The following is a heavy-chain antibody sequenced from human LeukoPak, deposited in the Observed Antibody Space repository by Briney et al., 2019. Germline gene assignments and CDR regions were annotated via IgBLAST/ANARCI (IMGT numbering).Heavy chain of an antibody. CDR1: GGSISSHH. CDR3: ARACHSSSFDY. D-gene: IGHD6-6*01. V-gene: IGHV4-59*11. Sequence: SETLSLTCTVSGGSISSHHWSWIRQPPGKGLEWIGYIYYSGSTNYNPSLKSRVTISVDTSKNQFSLKLSSVTAADTAVYYCARACHSSSFDYWGQGTLVTVSS. CDR2: IYYSGST. J-gene: IGHJ4*02.